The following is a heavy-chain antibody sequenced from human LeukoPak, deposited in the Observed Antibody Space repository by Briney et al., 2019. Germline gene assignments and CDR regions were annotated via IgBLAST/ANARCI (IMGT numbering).Heavy chain of an antibody. Sequence: GGSLRLSCAASGFTFSSYSMNWVRQAPGKGLEWVSSISSSSSYIYYADSVKGRFTISRDNAKNSLYLQMNSLRAEDTAVYYCARAPYGDNGYTAEVADYWGQGTLVTVSS. CDR1: GFTFSSYS. D-gene: IGHD3-16*01. CDR2: ISSSSSYI. J-gene: IGHJ4*02. CDR3: ARAPYGDNGYTAEVADY. V-gene: IGHV3-21*01.